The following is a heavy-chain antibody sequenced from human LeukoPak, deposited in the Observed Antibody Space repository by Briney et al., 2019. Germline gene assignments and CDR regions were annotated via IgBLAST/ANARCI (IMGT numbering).Heavy chain of an antibody. J-gene: IGHJ6*03. D-gene: IGHD3-10*01. CDR2: INSDGSST. CDR3: ARTLTMVRGVEFTIAPHYYMDV. Sequence: PGGSLRLSCAASGFTFGSYWMHWVRQAPGKGLVWVSRINSDGSSTSYADSVKGRFTISRDNAKNTLYLQMNSLRAEDTAVYYCARTLTMVRGVEFTIAPHYYMDVWGKGTMVTVSS. V-gene: IGHV3-74*01. CDR1: GFTFGSYW.